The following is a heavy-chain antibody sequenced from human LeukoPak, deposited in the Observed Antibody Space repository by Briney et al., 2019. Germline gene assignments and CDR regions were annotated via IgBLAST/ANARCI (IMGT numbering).Heavy chain of an antibody. V-gene: IGHV3-7*01. D-gene: IGHD6-19*01. J-gene: IGHJ5*02. Sequence: GGSLRLSCAASGFTFSSYWMSWVRQAPGKGLEWVANIKQDGSDKYYVDSVKGRFTISRDNAKNSVYLQMNSLRAEDTALYYCARAVAENWFDPWGQGTLSPSPQ. CDR3: ARAVAENWFDP. CDR2: IKQDGSDK. CDR1: GFTFSSYW.